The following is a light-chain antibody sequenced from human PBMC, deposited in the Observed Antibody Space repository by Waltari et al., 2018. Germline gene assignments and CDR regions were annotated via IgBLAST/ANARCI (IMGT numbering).Light chain of an antibody. V-gene: IGKV3-20*01. Sequence: EIVLTQSPGTLSLSPGERATLSCRASQSVSSSYLAWYQQKPGQAPRLLIYGASSRATGIPDRFSGSGSGTDFTLTISRLEPKDFAVYYCQQYGSSLLFTFGPGTKVDIK. J-gene: IGKJ3*01. CDR1: QSVSSSY. CDR3: QQYGSSLLFT. CDR2: GAS.